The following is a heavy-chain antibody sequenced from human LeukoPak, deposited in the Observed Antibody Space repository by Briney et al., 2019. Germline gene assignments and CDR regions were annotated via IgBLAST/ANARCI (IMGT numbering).Heavy chain of an antibody. CDR1: GFSFSTYW. D-gene: IGHD6-13*01. V-gene: IGHV3-7*01. J-gene: IGHJ5*02. Sequence: GGSLRLSCAASGFSFSTYWMSWVRQTPEKGLEFVANIDQGGSVRNYMDSLKGRCTISRDNAKKSLYLEINSLRADGTAVYYCARDPESSSFDLWGRGALVTVSS. CDR3: ARDPESSSFDL. CDR2: IDQGGSVR.